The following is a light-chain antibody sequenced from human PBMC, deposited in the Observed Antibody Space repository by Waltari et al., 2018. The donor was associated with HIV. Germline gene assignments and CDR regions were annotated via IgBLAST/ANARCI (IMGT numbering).Light chain of an antibody. CDR3: SSFTTSSTLI. Sequence: QSALTQPPSVAGSPGQSGTISCTGTSRDGGTYNRVSWYQQPPRTAPKVVIYEVRNRPAGVPDRFAGSKSGNTASLTISGLQAEDEADYYCSSFTTSSTLIFGGGTRLTVL. J-gene: IGLJ2*01. CDR2: EVR. V-gene: IGLV2-18*02. CDR1: SRDGGTYNR.